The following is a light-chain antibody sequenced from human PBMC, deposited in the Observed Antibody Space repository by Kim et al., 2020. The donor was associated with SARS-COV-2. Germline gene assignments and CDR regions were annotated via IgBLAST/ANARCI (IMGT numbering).Light chain of an antibody. J-gene: IGLJ3*02. CDR3: QTWDSSTWV. Sequence: VSPGQTAIITCSGDKLGDKYACWYHQKPGQSPVLVIYQDSKRPSGIPERFSGSNSGNTATLTISGTQAMDEADYYCQTWDSSTWVFGGGTQLTVL. CDR2: QDS. CDR1: KLGDKY. V-gene: IGLV3-1*01.